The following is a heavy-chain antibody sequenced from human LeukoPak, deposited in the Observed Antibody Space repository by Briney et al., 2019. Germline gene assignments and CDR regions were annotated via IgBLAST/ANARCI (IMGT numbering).Heavy chain of an antibody. D-gene: IGHD3-22*01. Sequence: ASVKVSCKASGYTFTSYGISWVRQAPGQGLEWMGWISAYNGNTNYAQKPQGRVTMTTDTSTSTAYMELRSLRSDDTAVYYCARDLGDYDSSGCDYWGQGTLVTVSS. V-gene: IGHV1-18*01. J-gene: IGHJ4*02. CDR3: ARDLGDYDSSGCDY. CDR2: ISAYNGNT. CDR1: GYTFTSYG.